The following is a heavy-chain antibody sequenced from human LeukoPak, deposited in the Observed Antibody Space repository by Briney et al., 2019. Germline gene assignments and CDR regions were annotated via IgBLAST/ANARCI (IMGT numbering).Heavy chain of an antibody. CDR1: GFTFYDSA. CDR2: IKSKLFNSET. Sequence: QPGGSLRLSCAASGFTFYDSAIHWVRQAPGKGLEWLCRIKSKLFNSETAYVESVKGRFTIYKDDSKNTAFLQMNNLKTDDTALYYCFRYEETSGRFGDSWGQGTLVTVSS. V-gene: IGHV3-73*01. J-gene: IGHJ4*02. D-gene: IGHD3-16*01. CDR3: FRYEETSGRFGDS.